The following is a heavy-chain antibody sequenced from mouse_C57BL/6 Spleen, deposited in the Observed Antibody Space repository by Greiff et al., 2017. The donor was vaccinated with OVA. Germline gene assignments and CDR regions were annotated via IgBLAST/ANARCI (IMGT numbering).Heavy chain of an antibody. Sequence: VQLQQPGAELVRPGSSVKLSCKASGYTFTSYWMHWVKQRPIQGLEWIGNIDPSDSETHYNQKFKDKATLTVDKSSSTAYMQLSSLTSEDSAVYYCANLYSSSYWFAYWGQGTLVTVSA. CDR1: GYTFTSYW. CDR3: ANLYSSSYWFAY. V-gene: IGHV1-52*01. CDR2: IDPSDSET. D-gene: IGHD3-2*02. J-gene: IGHJ3*01.